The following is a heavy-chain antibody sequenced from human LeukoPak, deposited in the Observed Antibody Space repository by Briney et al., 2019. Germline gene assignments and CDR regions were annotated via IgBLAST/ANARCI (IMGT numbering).Heavy chain of an antibody. CDR2: ISAYNGNT. CDR3: ARAMFYYDSSGYSTFAFDI. D-gene: IGHD3-22*01. V-gene: IGHV1-18*01. Sequence: ASVKVSCKASGYTFTSYGISWVRQAPGQGLEWVGWISAYNGNTNYAQKLQGRVTMTTDTSTSTAYMELRSLRSDDTAVYYCARAMFYYDSSGYSTFAFDIWGQGTMVTVSS. CDR1: GYTFTSYG. J-gene: IGHJ3*02.